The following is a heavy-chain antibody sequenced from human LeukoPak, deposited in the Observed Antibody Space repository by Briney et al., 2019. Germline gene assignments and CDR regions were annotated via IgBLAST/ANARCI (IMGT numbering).Heavy chain of an antibody. J-gene: IGHJ4*02. CDR3: AKDGGGYCNNSSC. CDR2: ISDSGDKT. D-gene: IGHD2-2*01. Sequence: PGGSLRLSCAASGFTFSSYSMNWVRQAPGKGLECVSAISDSGDKTDYADSVRGRFTIYRDNSKDTLYLQMNSLGAADTAVYYCAKDGGGYCNNSSCWGQGTLVTVSS. CDR1: GFTFSSYS. V-gene: IGHV3-23*01.